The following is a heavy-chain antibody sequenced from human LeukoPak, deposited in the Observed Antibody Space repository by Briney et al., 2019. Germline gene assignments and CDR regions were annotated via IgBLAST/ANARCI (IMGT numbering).Heavy chain of an antibody. V-gene: IGHV3-66*01. CDR3: ASEGVRFLEWYPY. J-gene: IGHJ4*02. D-gene: IGHD3-3*01. CDR2: IYSGGST. CDR1: GFTVSSNY. Sequence: QPGGSLRLSCAASGFTVSSNYMSWVRQAPGKGLEWVSVIYSGGSTYYADSVKGRFTISRDNSKNTLYLQMNSLRAEDTAVYYCASEGVRFLEWYPYWGQGTLVTVSS.